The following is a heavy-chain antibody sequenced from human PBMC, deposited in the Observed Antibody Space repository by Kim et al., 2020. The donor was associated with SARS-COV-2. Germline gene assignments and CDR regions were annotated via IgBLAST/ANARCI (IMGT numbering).Heavy chain of an antibody. CDR3: ARDMGYYYYYGMDD. D-gene: IGHD3-10*01. CDR1: GFTFSSYW. J-gene: IGHJ6*02. V-gene: IGHV3-7*03. Sequence: GGSLRLSCAASGFTFSSYWMSWVRQAPGKGLEWVANIKQDGSEKYYVDSVKGRFTISRDNAKNSLYLQMNSLRAEDTAVYSCARDMGYYYYYGMDDWGQGTLVTVSS. CDR2: IKQDGSEK.